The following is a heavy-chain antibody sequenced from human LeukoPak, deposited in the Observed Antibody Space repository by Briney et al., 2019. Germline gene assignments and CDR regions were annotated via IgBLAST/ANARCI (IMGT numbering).Heavy chain of an antibody. V-gene: IGHV3-66*01. D-gene: IGHD3-22*01. Sequence: GGSLRLSCSASGFTVSSNYMSGVRQAPRKGLAWVSVIYIGGRTYYADSVNDRFTISRDNPKNTLYLQMNSLRTEDTAVYYCARGWYYYDSSGQIFDYWGQGTLVTVSS. CDR1: GFTVSSNY. CDR2: IYIGGRT. J-gene: IGHJ4*02. CDR3: ARGWYYYDSSGQIFDY.